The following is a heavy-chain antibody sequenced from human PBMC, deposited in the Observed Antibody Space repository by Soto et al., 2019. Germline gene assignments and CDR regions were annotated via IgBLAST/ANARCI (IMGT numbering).Heavy chain of an antibody. J-gene: IGHJ5*02. Sequence: KTLETLSLTCAVSGASVRSYHWSWIRQAAGKGLEWIGRVQMSGTTNYNPSLKTRVTMSLDTSKNEVSLRMTSVTAADTAVYFCAKDRSTMRWFDPWGQGILVTVSS. CDR2: VQMSGTT. CDR1: GASVRSYH. V-gene: IGHV4-4*07. CDR3: AKDRSTMRWFDP.